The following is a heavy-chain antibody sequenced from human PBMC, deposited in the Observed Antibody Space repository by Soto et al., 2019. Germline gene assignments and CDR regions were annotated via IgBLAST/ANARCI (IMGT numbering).Heavy chain of an antibody. Sequence: GGSLRLSCAASGFTFSSYGMSWVRQAPGKGLEWVSAVSGSGGSVYYADSVRGRFTISRDNSKNTLYLQVNSLRAEDTAIYYCAKGSVVGADYSYGMDVWGQGTTVTVSS. V-gene: IGHV3-23*01. CDR3: AKGSVVGADYSYGMDV. CDR2: VSGSGGSV. D-gene: IGHD2-2*01. J-gene: IGHJ6*02. CDR1: GFTFSSYG.